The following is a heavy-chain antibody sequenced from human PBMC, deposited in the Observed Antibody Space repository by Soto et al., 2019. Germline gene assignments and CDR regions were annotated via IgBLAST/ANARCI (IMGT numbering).Heavy chain of an antibody. J-gene: IGHJ3*02. CDR1: GGSISSGGYY. D-gene: IGHD1-26*01. CDR2: IYYSGST. Sequence: SETLSLTCTVSGGSISSGGYYWSWIRQHPGKGLEWIGYIYYSGSTYYNPSLKSRVTISVDTSKNQFSLKLSSVTAADTAVYYCARPTPSIVGATTSFAFDIWGQGTMVTVSS. CDR3: ARPTPSIVGATTSFAFDI. V-gene: IGHV4-31*03.